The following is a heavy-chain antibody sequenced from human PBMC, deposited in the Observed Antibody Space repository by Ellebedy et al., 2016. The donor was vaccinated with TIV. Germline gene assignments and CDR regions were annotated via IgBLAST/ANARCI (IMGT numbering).Heavy chain of an antibody. CDR2: SSSSSYCI. CDR3: ARDLDYYYGMDV. V-gene: IGHV3-21*01. J-gene: IGHJ6*02. Sequence: PGGSLRLSCAASGFTFSSYSMNWVRQAPGKGLEWVSSSSSSSYCIYYADSVKGRFTFSRDNAKNSLYLQMNSLRAEDTAVYYCARDLDYYYGMDVWGQGTTVTVSS. CDR1: GFTFSSYS.